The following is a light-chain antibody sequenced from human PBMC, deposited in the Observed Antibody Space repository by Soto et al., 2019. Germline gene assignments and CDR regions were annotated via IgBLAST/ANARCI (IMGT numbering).Light chain of an antibody. Sequence: GLSQSPGTLSLYKGERATLSCRASQSVSSSYLAWYQQKPGQAPRLLIYGASSRATGIPDRFSGSGSGTDFTLTISRLEPEDFAVYYCQQYGSSPPWTFGQGTIVDIK. V-gene: IGKV3-20*01. CDR2: GAS. CDR3: QQYGSSPPWT. CDR1: QSVSSSY. J-gene: IGKJ1*01.